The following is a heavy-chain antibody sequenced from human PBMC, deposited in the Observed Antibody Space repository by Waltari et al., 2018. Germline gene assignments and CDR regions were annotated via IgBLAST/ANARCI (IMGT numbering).Heavy chain of an antibody. D-gene: IGHD2-21*01. J-gene: IGHJ6*03. V-gene: IGHV4-59*01. CDR1: GGSISSYY. Sequence: QVQLQESGPGLVKPSETLSLTCTVSGGSISSYYWSWIRQPPGKGLEWIGYIYYSGSTNYNPSLKSRVTISVDTSKNQFSLKLSSVTAADTAVYYCARNAYCGGDCYPPYYYYMDVWGKGTTVTVSS. CDR3: ARNAYCGGDCYPPYYYYMDV. CDR2: IYYSGST.